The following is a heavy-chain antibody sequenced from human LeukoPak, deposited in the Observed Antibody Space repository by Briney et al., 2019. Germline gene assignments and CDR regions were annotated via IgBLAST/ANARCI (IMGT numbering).Heavy chain of an antibody. D-gene: IGHD2-8*02. CDR3: ARDQSWTTGFDI. Sequence: SQTLSLTCAIFRDSVSSNRVTWNWIRQSPSRGLEWLGRTYFTSEWYTAYAVSVKSRIIITPDTSKNHFSLQLNSMTPEDTAVYFCARDQSWTTGFDIWGQGTVVTVSS. CDR1: RDSVSSNRVT. J-gene: IGHJ3*02. CDR2: TYFTSEWYT. V-gene: IGHV6-1*01.